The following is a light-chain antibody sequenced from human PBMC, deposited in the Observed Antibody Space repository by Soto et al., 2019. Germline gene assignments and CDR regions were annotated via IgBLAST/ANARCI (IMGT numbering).Light chain of an antibody. CDR2: GAS. J-gene: IGKJ1*01. V-gene: IGKV3-20*01. Sequence: EIVLTQFPSTLSLSPVERSTLSCIASQSISSSYLAWYQQKPGQAPRLLIYGASSRATGIPDRFSGSGSGTDFTLTISRLEPEDFAVYYCQQYGSSPGTFGQGTKVDI. CDR3: QQYGSSPGT. CDR1: QSISSSY.